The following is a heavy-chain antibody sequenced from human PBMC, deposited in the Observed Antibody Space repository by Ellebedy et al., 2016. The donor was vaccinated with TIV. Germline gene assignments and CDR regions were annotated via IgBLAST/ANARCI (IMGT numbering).Heavy chain of an antibody. Sequence: AASVKVSCKASGYTFTSYAMHWVRQAPGQRLEWMGWIHAGNGNTKYSQKFQGRVTITTDTSASTAYMEPSSLTSEDTAVYYCARWGSYAYNFHSDAFDIWGQGTMVTVSS. CDR2: IHAGNGNT. J-gene: IGHJ3*02. CDR1: GYTFTSYA. D-gene: IGHD5-24*01. CDR3: ARWGSYAYNFHSDAFDI. V-gene: IGHV1-3*01.